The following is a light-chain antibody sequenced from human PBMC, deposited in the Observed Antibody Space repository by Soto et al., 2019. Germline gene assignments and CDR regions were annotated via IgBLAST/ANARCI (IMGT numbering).Light chain of an antibody. J-gene: IGKJ4*01. CDR2: DAS. V-gene: IGKV3-11*01. CDR3: QQYYSTPLT. CDR1: QNVRNT. Sequence: EIVLTQSPATLSLSPGERATLSCRASQNVRNTLAWYQQKPGQAPRLLIYDASNRATGIPGRFSGSGSGTDFTLTISSLETEDFAVYYCQQYYSTPLTFGGGTKVEIK.